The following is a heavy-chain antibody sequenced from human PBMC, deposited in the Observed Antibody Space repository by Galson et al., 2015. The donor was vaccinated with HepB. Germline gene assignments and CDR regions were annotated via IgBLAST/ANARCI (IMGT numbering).Heavy chain of an antibody. CDR2: TYYRSKWYN. CDR3: ARDSYSGYDDVGWYFDY. J-gene: IGHJ4*02. V-gene: IGHV6-1*01. CDR1: GDSVSSNSAA. Sequence: CAISGDSVSSNSAAWNWIRQSPSRGLEWLGRTYYRSKWYNDYAVSVKSRITINPDTSKNQFSLQLNSVTPEDTAVYYCARDSYSGYDDVGWYFDYWGQGTLVTVSS. D-gene: IGHD5-12*01.